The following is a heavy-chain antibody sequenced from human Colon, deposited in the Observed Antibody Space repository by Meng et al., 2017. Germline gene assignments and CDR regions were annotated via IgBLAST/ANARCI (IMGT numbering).Heavy chain of an antibody. J-gene: IGHJ4*02. CDR2: INSDGSST. Sequence: GESLKISCAASGFTFSSYWMHWVRQVTGKGLVWVSRINSDGSSTSYADSVKGRFTISRDNAKNTLYLQMNRLRAEDTAVYYCARDRAYWGQGTLVTVSS. CDR3: ARDRAY. V-gene: IGHV3-74*01. CDR1: GFTFSSYW.